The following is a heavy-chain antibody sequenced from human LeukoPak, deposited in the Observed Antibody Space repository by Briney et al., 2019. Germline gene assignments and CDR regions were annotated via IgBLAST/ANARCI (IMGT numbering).Heavy chain of an antibody. V-gene: IGHV3-48*03. CDR1: GFTFSSYE. Sequence: PGGSLRLSCAASGFTFSSYEMNWVRQAPGKGLEWVSYISSSGSTIYYADSVKGRFTISRDNAKNSLYLQMNSLRDEDTAVYYCASFGEFHDYYYYGMDVWGQGTTVTVSS. CDR2: ISSSGSTI. D-gene: IGHD3-10*01. CDR3: ASFGEFHDYYYYGMDV. J-gene: IGHJ6*02.